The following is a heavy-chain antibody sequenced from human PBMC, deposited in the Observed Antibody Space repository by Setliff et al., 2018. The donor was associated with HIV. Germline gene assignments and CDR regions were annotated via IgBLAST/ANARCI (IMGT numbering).Heavy chain of an antibody. CDR2: IIPLFGTA. D-gene: IGHD3-3*01. J-gene: IGHJ5*02. Sequence: SVKVSCKTSGGTFSGYVLIWVRQAPGQGLEWMGGIIPLFGTANYAQKFQGRVTITTDESTSTAYMELSSLRSEDTAVYYCAIGWSGYYTGIGSWGQRTLVTVSS. V-gene: IGHV1-69*05. CDR1: GGTFSGYV. CDR3: AIGWSGYYTGIGS.